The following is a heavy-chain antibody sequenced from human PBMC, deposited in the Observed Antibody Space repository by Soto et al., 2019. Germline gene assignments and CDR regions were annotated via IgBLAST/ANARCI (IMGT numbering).Heavy chain of an antibody. CDR3: ARHLGYCSSTSCYRDWFDP. D-gene: IGHD2-2*02. J-gene: IGHJ5*02. Sequence: GESLKISCKGSGYSFTSYWISWVRQMTGKGLEWMGRIDPSDSYTNYSPSFQGHVTISADKSISTAYLQWSSLKASDTAMYYCARHLGYCSSTSCYRDWFDPWGQGTLVTVSS. CDR2: IDPSDSYT. CDR1: GYSFTSYW. V-gene: IGHV5-10-1*01.